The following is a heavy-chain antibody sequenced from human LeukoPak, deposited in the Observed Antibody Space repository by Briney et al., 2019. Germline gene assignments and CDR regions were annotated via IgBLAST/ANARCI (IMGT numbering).Heavy chain of an antibody. Sequence: SETLSLTCTVSGGSISSYYWSWIRQPPGKGLEWIGYIYYSGSTNYNPSLKSRVTISVDTSKNQFSLKLGSVTAADTAVYYCASGYSYGQGAIDYWGQGTLVTVSS. V-gene: IGHV4-59*01. CDR1: GGSISSYY. CDR2: IYYSGST. CDR3: ASGYSYGQGAIDY. D-gene: IGHD5-18*01. J-gene: IGHJ4*02.